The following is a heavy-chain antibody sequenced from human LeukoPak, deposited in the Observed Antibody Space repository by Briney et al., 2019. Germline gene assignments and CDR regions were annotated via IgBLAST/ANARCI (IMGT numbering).Heavy chain of an antibody. V-gene: IGHV3-53*01. D-gene: IGHD7-27*01. J-gene: IGHJ2*01. CDR3: ATRITGEYWYFDL. Sequence: GGSLRLSCAASGFTFSSYWMTWVRQAPGKGLEWVSVLYSGGSTYYGDSVKGRFTISRDNSKNTLYLQMKSLRAEDTAVYYCATRITGEYWYFDLWGRGTLVTVSS. CDR2: LYSGGST. CDR1: GFTFSSYW.